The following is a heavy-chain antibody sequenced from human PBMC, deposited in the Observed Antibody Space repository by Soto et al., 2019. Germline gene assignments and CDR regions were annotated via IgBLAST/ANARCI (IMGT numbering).Heavy chain of an antibody. D-gene: IGHD3-22*01. CDR1: GFTFSTYN. Sequence: GGSLRLSCAASGFTFSTYNMNWVRQAPGKGLEWVSYISDSSSTIHYADSVKGRFTISRDNAKNSLYLQMNSLRAEDTAVYYCARDDYPYSDDSSGYHFDYWGQGALVTVSS. J-gene: IGHJ4*02. CDR2: ISDSSSTI. V-gene: IGHV3-48*01. CDR3: ARDDYPYSDDSSGYHFDY.